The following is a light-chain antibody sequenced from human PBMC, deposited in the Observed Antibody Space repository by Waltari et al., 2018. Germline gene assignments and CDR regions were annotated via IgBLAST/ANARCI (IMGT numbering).Light chain of an antibody. V-gene: IGKV3-20*01. CDR1: QGVGRNY. Sequence: DIVLTQSPGTLSLSPGERATLSCRASQGVGRNYVAWYQQKPGQAPRLLIHAASNRATAIPDRFSGSGSGTDFTLTITRLEPEDFAVYHCQQYAVSPITFGQGTRLEIK. CDR3: QQYAVSPIT. CDR2: AAS. J-gene: IGKJ5*01.